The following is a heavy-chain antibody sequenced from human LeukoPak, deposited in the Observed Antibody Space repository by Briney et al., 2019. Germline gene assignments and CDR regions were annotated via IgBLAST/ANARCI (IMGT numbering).Heavy chain of an antibody. V-gene: IGHV1-46*01. CDR1: GYTFTSYY. CDR3: ARGYSSSYRIDY. J-gene: IGHJ4*02. Sequence: ASVKVSCKASGYTFTSYYMHWVRQAPGQGLEWMGIINPSGVTTSDAQRFPGRVTMTRDMSTSTVYMELSSLRSEDTAVYYCARGYSSSYRIDYWGQGTLVTVSS. CDR2: INPSGVTT. D-gene: IGHD6-6*01.